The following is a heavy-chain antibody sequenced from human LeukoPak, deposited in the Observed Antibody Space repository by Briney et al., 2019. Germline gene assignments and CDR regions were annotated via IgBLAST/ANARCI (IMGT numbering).Heavy chain of an antibody. CDR1: GYTFTSNY. J-gene: IGHJ4*02. CDR2: INPNSGGT. CDR3: AREPSGYDFLDY. V-gene: IGHV1-2*02. Sequence: ASVKVSCKASGYTFTSNYMHWVRHGPGQGLEWMGWINPNSGGTNYAQKFQGRVTMTRDMSTSTVYMELSSLRSEDTAVYYCAREPSGYDFLDYWGQGTLVTVSS. D-gene: IGHD5-12*01.